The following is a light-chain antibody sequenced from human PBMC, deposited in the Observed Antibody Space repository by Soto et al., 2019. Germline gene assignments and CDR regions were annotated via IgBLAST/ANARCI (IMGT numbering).Light chain of an antibody. CDR1: QSVSSN. Sequence: EIVMTQSPATLSVSPGERATLSCRASQSVSSNLAWYQQKPGQAPRLLIYGASTRATGIPARFSGSGSGTEFTLTISSLQSEDFATYYCQQYSSYSTFGQGTKVEMK. CDR3: QQYSSYST. J-gene: IGKJ1*01. V-gene: IGKV3-15*01. CDR2: GAS.